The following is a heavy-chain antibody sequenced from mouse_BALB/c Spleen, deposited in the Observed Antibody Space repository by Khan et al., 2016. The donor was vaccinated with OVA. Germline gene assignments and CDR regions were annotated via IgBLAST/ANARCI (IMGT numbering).Heavy chain of an antibody. D-gene: IGHD2-14*01. V-gene: IGHV3-8*02. J-gene: IGHJ3*01. CDR1: GDSITTGY. CDR3: ARSTYRYAFVY. CDR2: IIYTGYT. Sequence: EVQLKESGPSLVKPSQTLSLTCSVTGDSITTGYWNWIRKFPGKKLEYMGYIIYTGYTYYNPSLKSRIYITRHTSNNQYYLQLNSVTDEDTATYYCARSTYRYAFVYWGQGTLVTVSA.